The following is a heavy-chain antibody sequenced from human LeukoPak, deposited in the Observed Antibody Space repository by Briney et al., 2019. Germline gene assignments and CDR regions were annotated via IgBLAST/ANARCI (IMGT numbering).Heavy chain of an antibody. J-gene: IGHJ4*02. CDR1: GGSISSGSYY. Sequence: PSQTLSLTCTVSGGSISSGSYYWSWIRQPAGKGLEWIGSIYYSGSTYYNPSLKSRVTISVDTSKNQFSLKLSSVTAADTAVYYCAREGHGYFDYWGQGTLVTVSS. CDR2: IYYSGST. V-gene: IGHV4-61*02. CDR3: AREGHGYFDY.